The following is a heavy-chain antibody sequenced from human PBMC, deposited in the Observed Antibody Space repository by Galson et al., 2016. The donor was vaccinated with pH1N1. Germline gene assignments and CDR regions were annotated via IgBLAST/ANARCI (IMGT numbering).Heavy chain of an antibody. J-gene: IGHJ5*02. Sequence: CAASGFTFSSFGMHWVRQAPGKGLEWVAVISYDGRNEYYADSVKGRFALSRDNSKNTMYMQMNSLRPEDTAMYYCAKATEFCRGGSCYANWFDPWGQGTLVTVSS. V-gene: IGHV3-30*18. CDR2: ISYDGRNE. D-gene: IGHD2-15*01. CDR1: GFTFSSFG. CDR3: AKATEFCRGGSCYANWFDP.